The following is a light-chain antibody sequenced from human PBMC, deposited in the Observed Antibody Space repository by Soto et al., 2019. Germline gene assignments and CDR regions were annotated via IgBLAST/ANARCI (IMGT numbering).Light chain of an antibody. V-gene: IGKV3-20*01. Sequence: EIVLTQSPGTLSLSPGERATLSCRASHTISSSYLAWYQQKPGQAPRLLMYGISRRATGIPDRFSGSGSGTDFTLTISRLEPEDFAVYYCQQYGGSPLTFXGGTKVDIK. J-gene: IGKJ4*01. CDR3: QQYGGSPLT. CDR2: GIS. CDR1: HTISSSY.